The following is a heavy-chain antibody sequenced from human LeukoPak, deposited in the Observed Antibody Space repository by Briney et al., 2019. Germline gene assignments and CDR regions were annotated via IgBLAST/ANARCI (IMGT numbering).Heavy chain of an antibody. D-gene: IGHD3-22*01. Sequence: SETLSLTCTVSGGSISSYYWSWIRQPPGKGLEWIGYIYYSGSTNYNPSLKSRVTISVDTSKNQFSPKLSSVTAADTAVYYCARGLLYDGSGYYAGGYYYFDYWGQGTLVTVSS. CDR2: IYYSGST. CDR3: ARGLLYDGSGYYAGGYYYFDY. V-gene: IGHV4-59*01. J-gene: IGHJ4*02. CDR1: GGSISSYY.